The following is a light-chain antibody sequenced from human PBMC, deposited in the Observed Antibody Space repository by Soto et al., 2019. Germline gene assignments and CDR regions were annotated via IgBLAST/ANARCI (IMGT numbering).Light chain of an antibody. J-gene: IGLJ2*01. CDR3: SERDDSLSGVV. CDR1: SSNIGSNH. CDR2: RSD. Sequence: QSVLTQPPSTSGTPGQRVTISCSGSSSNIGSNHVYWYQQFPGMAPKLLMYRSDQRPTGVPDRFSGGKSGTSASLAISGLRSVDEADYYSSERDDSLSGVVFGGGTKLTVL. V-gene: IGLV1-47*01.